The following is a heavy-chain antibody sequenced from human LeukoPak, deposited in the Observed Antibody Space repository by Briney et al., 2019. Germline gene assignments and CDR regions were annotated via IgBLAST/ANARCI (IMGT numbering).Heavy chain of an antibody. CDR1: GGSITSYY. V-gene: IGHV4-4*07. D-gene: IGHD6-6*01. CDR3: AREFSGTSIAARVFDS. J-gene: IGHJ4*02. Sequence: SETLSLTCTVPGGSITSYYWTYIRHPAGKGLEWIGRIHTSGSTNYNPSLKSRVTMSVDTSKNQFSLNLSSVTAADTAMYYCAREFSGTSIAARVFDSWGQGTLVTVSS. CDR2: IHTSGST.